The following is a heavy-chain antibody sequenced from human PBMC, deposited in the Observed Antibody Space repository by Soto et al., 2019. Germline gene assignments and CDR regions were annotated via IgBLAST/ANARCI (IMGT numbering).Heavy chain of an antibody. CDR1: GGSISSSSYY. CDR2: IYYSGST. CDR3: ASLGAAGIIKNYYYYYGMDV. Sequence: SETLSLTCTVSGGSISSSSYYWGWIRQPPGKGLEWIGSIYYSGSTYYNPSLKSRVAISVDTSKNQFSLKLSSVTAADTAVYYCASLGAAGIIKNYYYYYGMDVWGQGTTVTVSS. V-gene: IGHV4-39*01. J-gene: IGHJ6*02. D-gene: IGHD6-19*01.